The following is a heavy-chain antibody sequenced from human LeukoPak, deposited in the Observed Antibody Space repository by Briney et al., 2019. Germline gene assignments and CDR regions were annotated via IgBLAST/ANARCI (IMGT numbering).Heavy chain of an antibody. CDR3: AKDYVTSGWGFDY. D-gene: IGHD6-19*01. CDR1: GFTFSSYG. Sequence: GGSLRFSCAASGFTFSSYGMHRVRQAPGKGLEWVAVISYDGSNKYYADSVKGRFTISRDNSKNTLYLQMNSLRAEDTAVYYCAKDYVTSGWGFDYWGQGTLVTVSS. CDR2: ISYDGSNK. V-gene: IGHV3-30*18. J-gene: IGHJ4*02.